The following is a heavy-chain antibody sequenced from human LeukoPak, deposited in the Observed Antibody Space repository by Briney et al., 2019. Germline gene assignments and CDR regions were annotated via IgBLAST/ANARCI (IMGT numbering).Heavy chain of an antibody. J-gene: IGHJ4*02. V-gene: IGHV4-30-2*01. D-gene: IGHD6-13*01. CDR1: GGSISSGGYY. CDR3: ARVTAAGIDY. CDR2: IYHSGST. Sequence: SQTLSLTCTVSGGSISSGGYYWSWIRQPPGKGLEWIGYIYHSGSTYYNPSLKSRVTISVDRSKNQFSLQLNSVTPEDTAVYYCARVTAAGIDYWGQGTLVTVSS.